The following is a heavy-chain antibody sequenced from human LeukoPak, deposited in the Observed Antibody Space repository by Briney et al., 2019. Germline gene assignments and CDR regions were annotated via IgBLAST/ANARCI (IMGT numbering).Heavy chain of an antibody. V-gene: IGHV4-59*01. CDR3: ARVIGDGYSDY. CDR2: IYSSGST. J-gene: IGHJ4*02. D-gene: IGHD2-21*01. CDR1: GGSISSYY. Sequence: SETLSLTCTVSGGSISSYYWSWIRQPPGKGLKWIGYIYSSGSTNYNPSLKSRVTLSVDMSKNQFSLKLNSVTAADTAVYYCARVIGDGYSDYWGQGTLVTVSS.